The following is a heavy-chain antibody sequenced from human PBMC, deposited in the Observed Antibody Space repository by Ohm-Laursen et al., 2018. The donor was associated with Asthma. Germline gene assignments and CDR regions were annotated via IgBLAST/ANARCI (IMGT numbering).Heavy chain of an antibody. Sequence: SLRLSCAASGFTFSSYAMNWVRQAPGKGLEWVSSISSTSSTIYYADSVKGRFTISRDNAKNSLYLQMNSLRAEDTAVYYCAKDSIQYSSGWYYWGQGTLVTVSS. CDR2: ISSTSSTI. V-gene: IGHV3-48*01. J-gene: IGHJ4*02. CDR3: AKDSIQYSSGWYY. CDR1: GFTFSSYA. D-gene: IGHD6-19*01.